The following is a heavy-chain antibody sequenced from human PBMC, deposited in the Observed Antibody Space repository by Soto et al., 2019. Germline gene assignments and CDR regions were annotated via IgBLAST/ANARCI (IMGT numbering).Heavy chain of an antibody. CDR1: GYHFTNYW. V-gene: IGHV5-51*01. D-gene: IGHD3-22*01. CDR2: IYPSDSDT. CDR3: ARPIGALSTTDFTY. Sequence: EVQLVQSGAEVKKPGESLKISCKGSGYHFTNYWIGWVRQVPGKGLEWMGFIYPSDSDTRYSPSFQGQVTISTDKSISTAYLQWSSLKASDTAMYYCARPIGALSTTDFTYRGQGTLVTVSS. J-gene: IGHJ4*02.